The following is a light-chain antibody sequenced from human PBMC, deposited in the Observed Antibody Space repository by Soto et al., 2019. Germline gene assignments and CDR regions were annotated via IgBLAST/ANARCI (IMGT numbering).Light chain of an antibody. CDR1: SRDVGTYNY. J-gene: IGLJ2*01. Sequence: QSALTQPASVSGSPRQSITMSCTGTSRDVGTYNYVSWYQQHPGKAPKLMIYDVSNRPSGVSNRFSGSKSGNTASLTISGLQAEDEADYYCSSYTSSSLLLFGGGTKLTVL. V-gene: IGLV2-14*01. CDR3: SSYTSSSLLL. CDR2: DVS.